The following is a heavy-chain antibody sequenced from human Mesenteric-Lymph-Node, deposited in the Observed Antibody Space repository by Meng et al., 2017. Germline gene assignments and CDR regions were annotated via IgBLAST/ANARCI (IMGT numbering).Heavy chain of an antibody. Sequence: GSLRLSCTVSGGSISSYYWSWIRQPAGKGLEWIGRIYTSGSTNYNPSLKSRVTMSVDTSKNQFSLKLSSVTAADTAVYYCARVNSPRLYYYDSSGYYRRAGGGNFDYWGQGTLVTVSS. D-gene: IGHD3-22*01. CDR3: ARVNSPRLYYYDSSGYYRRAGGGNFDY. V-gene: IGHV4-4*07. J-gene: IGHJ4*02. CDR2: IYTSGST. CDR1: GGSISSYY.